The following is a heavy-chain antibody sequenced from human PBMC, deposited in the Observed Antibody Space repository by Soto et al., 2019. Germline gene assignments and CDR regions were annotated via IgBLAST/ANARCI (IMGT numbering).Heavy chain of an antibody. CDR3: AKDSEYQLLNECGMDV. CDR2: ISGSGGST. D-gene: IGHD2-2*01. J-gene: IGHJ6*02. V-gene: IGHV3-23*01. CDR1: GFTFSSYA. Sequence: GESLKISCAASGFTFSSYAMSWVRQAPGKGLEWVSAISGSGGSTYYADSVKGRFTISRDNSKNTLYLQMNSLRAEDTAVYYCAKDSEYQLLNECGMDVWGQGTTVTVSS.